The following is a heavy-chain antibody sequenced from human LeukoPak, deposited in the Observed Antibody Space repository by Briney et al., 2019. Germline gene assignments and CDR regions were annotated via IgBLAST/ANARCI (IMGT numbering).Heavy chain of an antibody. Sequence: GGSLRLSCAASRFGFSGVSMNWVRQAPGKGLEWVSSISRRSDFIFYADSVKGRFTVSRDNAKNSLFLQLNSLRAEDTALYYCARDYCSGPTCYPLDLWGQGTLVSVSS. J-gene: IGHJ4*02. CDR1: RFGFSGVS. V-gene: IGHV3-21*01. CDR3: ARDYCSGPTCYPLDL. D-gene: IGHD2-2*01. CDR2: ISRRSDFI.